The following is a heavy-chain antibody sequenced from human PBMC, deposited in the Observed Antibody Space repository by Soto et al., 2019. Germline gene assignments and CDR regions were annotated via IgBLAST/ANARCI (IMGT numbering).Heavy chain of an antibody. D-gene: IGHD3-22*01. J-gene: IGHJ4*02. V-gene: IGHV1-18*01. CDR1: GYTFTSYG. Sequence: QVQLVQSGAEVKKPGASVKVSCKASGYTFTSYGVSWVRQAPGQGLEWMGWISAYNGNTNYAQKVQGRVTMTTDTSTSTAYMELRSLRSDDTAVYYCARAPVSYYDSSGYPPFFDYWGQGTLVTVSS. CDR3: ARAPVSYYDSSGYPPFFDY. CDR2: ISAYNGNT.